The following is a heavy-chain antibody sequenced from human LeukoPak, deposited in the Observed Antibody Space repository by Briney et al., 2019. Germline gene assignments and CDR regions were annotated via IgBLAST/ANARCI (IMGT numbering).Heavy chain of an antibody. CDR2: ISGSGGST. D-gene: IGHD2-2*01. V-gene: IGHV3-23*01. J-gene: IGHJ4*02. CDR1: GFTFSSYA. Sequence: QPGGSLRLSCAASGFTFSSYAMNWVRQAPGKGLEWVSAISGSGGSTYYADSVKGRFTISRDNSKNTLYLQMNSLREEDTAVYYWTKDYCGSTSCSLDYWGQGILVTVSS. CDR3: TKDYCGSTSCSLDY.